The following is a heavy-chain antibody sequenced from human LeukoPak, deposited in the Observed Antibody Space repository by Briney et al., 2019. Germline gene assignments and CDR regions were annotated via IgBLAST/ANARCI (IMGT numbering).Heavy chain of an antibody. V-gene: IGHV3-23*01. CDR1: GFTFNNYA. CDR3: AKDGAYCNGGSCPHY. J-gene: IGHJ4*02. Sequence: GGSLRLSCAASGFTFNNYAMSWVRQAPGQGLEWVSAISGSGGSTYYADSVKGRFTISRDNSKNTLYLQMNSLRAEDTAVYYCAKDGAYCNGGSCPHYWGQGTLVTVSS. D-gene: IGHD2-15*01. CDR2: ISGSGGST.